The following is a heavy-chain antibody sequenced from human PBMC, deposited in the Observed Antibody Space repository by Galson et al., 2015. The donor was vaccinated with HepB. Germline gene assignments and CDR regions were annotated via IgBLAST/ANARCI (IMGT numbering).Heavy chain of an antibody. CDR1: GYTFTSYG. CDR3: ARWWPNMGMYYFNY. V-gene: IGHV1-18*01. Sequence: SVKVSCKASGYTFTSYGISWVRQAPGQGLEWMGWISAYNGNTNYAQKLQGRVTMTTDTSTSTAYMELRSLRSDDTAVYYCARWWPNMGMYYFNYWGQGTLVTVSS. CDR2: ISAYNGNT. J-gene: IGHJ4*02. D-gene: IGHD2-15*01.